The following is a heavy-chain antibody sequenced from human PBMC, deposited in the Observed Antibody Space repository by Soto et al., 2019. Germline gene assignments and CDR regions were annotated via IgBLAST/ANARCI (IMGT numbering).Heavy chain of an antibody. V-gene: IGHV1-8*01. CDR3: ARGGSPFGVVFPPYYYYYMHV. J-gene: IGHJ6*03. D-gene: IGHD3-3*01. CDR2: MNPNSGNT. CDR1: GYTFTSYD. Sequence: ASVKVSCKASGYTFTSYDINWVRRATGQGLEWMGWMNPNSGNTGYAQKFQGRVTMTRNTSISTAYMELSSLRSEDTAVYYCARGGSPFGVVFPPYYYYYMHVWGKGTTVTVS.